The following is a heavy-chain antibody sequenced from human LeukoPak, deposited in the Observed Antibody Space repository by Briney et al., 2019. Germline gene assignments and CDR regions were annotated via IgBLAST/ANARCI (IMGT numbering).Heavy chain of an antibody. CDR1: GYTFTGYY. Sequence: GASVKVSCKASGYTFTGYYMHWVRQAPGQGLEWMGGIIPIFGTANYAQKFQGRVTITADESTSTAYMELSSLRSEDTAVYYCARGAPPDWLPGKYYYYMDVWGKGTTVTISS. D-gene: IGHD3-9*01. CDR2: IIPIFGTA. J-gene: IGHJ6*03. CDR3: ARGAPPDWLPGKYYYYMDV. V-gene: IGHV1-69*13.